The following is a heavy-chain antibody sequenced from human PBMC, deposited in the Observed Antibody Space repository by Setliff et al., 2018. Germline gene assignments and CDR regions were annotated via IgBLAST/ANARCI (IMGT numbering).Heavy chain of an antibody. CDR1: GFSFNNYW. CDR3: ARDQTPRDYYYYAMDV. V-gene: IGHV3-74*01. CDR2: INSDGSRT. Sequence: GGSLRLSCEASGFSFNNYWMYWVRQVPGKGLVWVSRINSDGSRTSYADSVKGRFTISRDNAKNTLYLQMNGLRAEDTAVYYCARDQTPRDYYYYAMDVWGQGTTVTVSS. J-gene: IGHJ6*02.